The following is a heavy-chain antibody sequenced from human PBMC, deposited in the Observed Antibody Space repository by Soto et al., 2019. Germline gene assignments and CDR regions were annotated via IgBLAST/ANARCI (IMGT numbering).Heavy chain of an antibody. CDR1: GYTFTNYY. D-gene: IGHD6-19*01. Sequence: QVQLVQSGAEVKKPGASVKVSCKASGYTFTNYYIHWVRQAPGQGLECMGMINPSGGSTSYTRRFQGRVTLTRDTSTSTDYMELSSLRSEDTAVYYCARESQSSGWSWFDYWGQGTLVTVSS. J-gene: IGHJ4*02. CDR2: INPSGGST. CDR3: ARESQSSGWSWFDY. V-gene: IGHV1-46*01.